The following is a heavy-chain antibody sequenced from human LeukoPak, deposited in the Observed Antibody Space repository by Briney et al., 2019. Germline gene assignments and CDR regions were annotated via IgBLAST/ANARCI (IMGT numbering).Heavy chain of an antibody. CDR1: GFTFSSYW. Sequence: QPGGSLRLSCAASGFTFSSYWMSWVRQAPGKGLEWVANIKQDGSEKYYVDSVKGRFTISRDNAKNSLYLQMNSLRAGDTAVYYCARVLTGTTFSFDYWGQGALVTVSS. CDR2: IKQDGSEK. V-gene: IGHV3-7*04. D-gene: IGHD1-7*01. J-gene: IGHJ4*02. CDR3: ARVLTGTTFSFDY.